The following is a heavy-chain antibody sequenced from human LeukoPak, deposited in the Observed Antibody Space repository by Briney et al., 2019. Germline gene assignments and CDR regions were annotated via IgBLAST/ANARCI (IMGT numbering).Heavy chain of an antibody. CDR3: ARDGSGSYYMWYYYYGMDV. J-gene: IGHJ6*02. CDR2: INPNSGGT. D-gene: IGHD3-10*01. V-gene: IGHV1-2*02. CDR1: GYTFTRYY. Sequence: ASVKVSCKASGYTFTRYYMHWVRQAPGQGLEWMGWINPNSGGTNYAQKFQGRVTMTRDTSISTAYMELSRLRSDDTAVYYCARDGSGSYYMWYYYYGMDVWGQGTTVTVSS.